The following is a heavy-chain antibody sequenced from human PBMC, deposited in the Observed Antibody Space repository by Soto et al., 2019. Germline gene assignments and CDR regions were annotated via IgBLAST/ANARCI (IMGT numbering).Heavy chain of an antibody. V-gene: IGHV5-51*01. CDR3: ARHNRYSSTWFEGWFDP. D-gene: IGHD6-13*01. CDR2: IHPGDSDT. Sequence: PGESLKISCKGSGYSFTNYWVGWVRQMPGKGLEWMGIIHPGDSDTRYSPSFQGQVTISADKSISTAYLQWSSLKASDSAMYYCARHNRYSSTWFEGWFDPWGQGTLVTVSS. CDR1: GYSFTNYW. J-gene: IGHJ5*02.